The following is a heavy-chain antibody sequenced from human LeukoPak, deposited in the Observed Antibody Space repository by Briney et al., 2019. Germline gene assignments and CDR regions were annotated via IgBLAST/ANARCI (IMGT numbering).Heavy chain of an antibody. CDR1: GGSISSSSYY. Sequence: SETLSLTCTVSGGSISSSSYYWGWIRQPAGKGLEWIGRIYTSGSTNYNPSLKSRVTMSVDTSKNQFSLKLSSVTAADTAVYYCASWAVAENAFDIWGQGTMVTVSS. CDR3: ASWAVAENAFDI. CDR2: IYTSGST. V-gene: IGHV4-61*02. D-gene: IGHD6-19*01. J-gene: IGHJ3*02.